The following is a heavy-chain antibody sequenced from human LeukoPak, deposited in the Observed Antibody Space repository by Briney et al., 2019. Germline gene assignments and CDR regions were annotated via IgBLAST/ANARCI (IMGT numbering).Heavy chain of an antibody. CDR3: ATARSVYDSSGDYSFSFDF. CDR2: IYPGDSTI. Sequence: PGESLKICCKGSVYSFTSNWIVWVRQMPGKGLEWMGSIYPGDSTIKYSASFQGQVTISADNSIPPAYLQRRRLKASDTAMYYCATARSVYDSSGDYSFSFDFWGQGTLVTVSS. V-gene: IGHV5-51*01. CDR1: VYSFTSNW. J-gene: IGHJ4*02. D-gene: IGHD3-22*01.